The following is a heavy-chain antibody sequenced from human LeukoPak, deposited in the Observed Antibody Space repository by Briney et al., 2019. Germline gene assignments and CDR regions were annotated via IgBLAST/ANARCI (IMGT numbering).Heavy chain of an antibody. CDR3: AKTKGPFDI. J-gene: IGHJ3*02. Sequence: GGSLRLSXAASGFTFRSYAMSWVRQAPGKGLEWVSGISGSGGSTYYADSVKGRFIISRDNSKNTLFLQMNSLRAEDTAVYYCAKTKGPFDIWGQGTMVTVSS. CDR2: ISGSGGST. CDR1: GFTFRSYA. D-gene: IGHD2-8*01. V-gene: IGHV3-23*01.